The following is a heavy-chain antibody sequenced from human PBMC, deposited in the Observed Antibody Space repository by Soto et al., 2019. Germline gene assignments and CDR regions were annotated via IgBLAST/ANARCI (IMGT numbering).Heavy chain of an antibody. Sequence: QVQLQESGPGRVKPSQTLSLTCTVSGGSISSGGYYWSWIRQHPGKGLEWSGYIYYSGSTYYNPALKSRVTISVATAKDQFSVKLSSVTAADTAVYYCARDGVEGDTAMVYWGQGTLVTVSS. V-gene: IGHV4-31*03. CDR3: ARDGVEGDTAMVY. J-gene: IGHJ4*02. CDR2: IYYSGST. D-gene: IGHD5-18*01. CDR1: GGSISSGGYY.